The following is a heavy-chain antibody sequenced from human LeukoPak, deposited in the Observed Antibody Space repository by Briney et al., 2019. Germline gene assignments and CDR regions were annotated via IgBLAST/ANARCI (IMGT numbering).Heavy chain of an antibody. D-gene: IGHD1-26*01. CDR3: ARDRGTGAPLDY. CDR1: GFSFSSYS. Sequence: GGSLRLSCAASGFSFSSYSINWVRQAPGKGLEWVSSISSRSTYIYYADSVKGRFTISRDNAKNSLYLQMNSLRAEDTAVYYCARDRGTGAPLDYWGQGPLVTVSS. J-gene: IGHJ4*02. CDR2: ISSRSTYI. V-gene: IGHV3-21*01.